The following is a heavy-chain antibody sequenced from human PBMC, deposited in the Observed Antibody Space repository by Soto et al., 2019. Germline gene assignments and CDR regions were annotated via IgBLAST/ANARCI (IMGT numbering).Heavy chain of an antibody. J-gene: IGHJ4*02. Sequence: QLLESGPGLVKPSETLSLTCTVSGGSISSSSYYWGWIRQPPGKGLEWIGSIYYSGSTYYNPSLNSRVTISVDTSKNQFSLKLSSVTAADTAVYYCARHIEESSDYFDYWGQGTLVTVSS. CDR1: GGSISSSSYY. D-gene: IGHD1-26*01. CDR2: IYYSGST. CDR3: ARHIEESSDYFDY. V-gene: IGHV4-39*01.